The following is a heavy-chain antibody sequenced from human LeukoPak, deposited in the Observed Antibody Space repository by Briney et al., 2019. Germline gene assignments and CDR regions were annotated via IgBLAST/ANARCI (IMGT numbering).Heavy chain of an antibody. CDR1: GFTFSSYA. D-gene: IGHD6-19*01. CDR2: ITGNGDTT. V-gene: IGHV3-23*01. Sequence: GGSLGLSCAASGFTFSSYAMYWVRQAPGKGLECVSTITGNGDTTYYADSVKGRFTISRDKSKNTLSLQMNSLRADDTALYYCEKGGCSSGCLGKFWGQGNLVTVSA. J-gene: IGHJ4*02. CDR3: EKGGCSSGCLGKF.